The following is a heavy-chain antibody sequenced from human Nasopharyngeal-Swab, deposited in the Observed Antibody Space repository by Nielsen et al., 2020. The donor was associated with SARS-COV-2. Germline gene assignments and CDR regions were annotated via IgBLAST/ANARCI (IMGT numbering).Heavy chain of an antibody. D-gene: IGHD6-19*01. V-gene: IGHV4-38-2*02. CDR3: ARGRYRGAVAGKGRGMDV. CDR1: GYSISSGYY. Sequence: GSLRLSCTVSGYSISSGYYWGWIRQPPGKGLEWIGSIYHSGSTYYNPSLKSRVTISVDTSKNQFSLKLSSVTAADTAVYYCARGRYRGAVAGKGRGMDVWGKGTTVTVSS. J-gene: IGHJ6*04. CDR2: IYHSGST.